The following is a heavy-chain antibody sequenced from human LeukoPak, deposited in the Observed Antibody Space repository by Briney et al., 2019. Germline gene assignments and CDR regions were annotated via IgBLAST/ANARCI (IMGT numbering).Heavy chain of an antibody. CDR2: INPSGGST. J-gene: IGHJ4*02. D-gene: IGHD1-26*01. CDR3: ANTGRGSSGSYYFDY. CDR1: GYTFTSYY. V-gene: IGHV1-46*01. Sequence: ASVKVSCEASGYTFTSYYMHWVRQAPGQGLEWMGIINPSGGSTSYAQKFQGRVTMTRDTSTSTVYMELSSLRSEDTAVYYCANTGRGSSGSYYFDYWGQGTLVTVSS.